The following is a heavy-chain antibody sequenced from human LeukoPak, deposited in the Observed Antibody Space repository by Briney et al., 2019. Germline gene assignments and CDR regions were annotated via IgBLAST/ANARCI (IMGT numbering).Heavy chain of an antibody. J-gene: IGHJ6*01. D-gene: IGHD4-17*01. Sequence: PGGSLRLSCAASDFTFSRYSMNWFRQAPGEGLEWVSSISSGGHNIFYADPVKGRFTISRDNAKNSLYLQMNSLRVGDTAVYYCARHGDGFYHGMDVWGQGTTVTVSS. CDR1: DFTFSRYS. CDR2: ISSGGHNI. V-gene: IGHV3-21*01. CDR3: ARHGDGFYHGMDV.